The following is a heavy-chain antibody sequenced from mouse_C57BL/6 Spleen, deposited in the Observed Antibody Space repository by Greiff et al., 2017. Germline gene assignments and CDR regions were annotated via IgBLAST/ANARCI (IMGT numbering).Heavy chain of an antibody. CDR1: GFTFSSYA. D-gene: IGHD2-1*01. CDR3: ARVYRGAGFAY. Sequence: EVMLVESGGGLVKPGGSLKLSCAASGFTFSSYAMSWVRQTPEQGLAWVAIISDGGSCTYYPDPVKGRFTISRDNAKNNLYLQMNHLRSEDTAMYYCARVYRGAGFAYWGQGTLVTVSA. J-gene: IGHJ3*01. CDR2: ISDGGSCT. V-gene: IGHV5-4*03.